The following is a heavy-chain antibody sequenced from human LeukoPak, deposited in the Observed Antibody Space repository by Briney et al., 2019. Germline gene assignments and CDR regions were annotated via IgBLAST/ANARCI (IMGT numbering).Heavy chain of an antibody. Sequence: GGSLRLSCAATGFTFSSYAMSWVRQAPGKGLEWVSAISGSGGSTYYADSVKGRFTISRDNSKNTLYLQMNSLRAEDTAVYYCAKHSSGWYYFDYWGQGTLVTVSS. CDR1: GFTFSSYA. CDR3: AKHSSGWYYFDY. CDR2: ISGSGGST. V-gene: IGHV3-23*01. D-gene: IGHD6-19*01. J-gene: IGHJ4*02.